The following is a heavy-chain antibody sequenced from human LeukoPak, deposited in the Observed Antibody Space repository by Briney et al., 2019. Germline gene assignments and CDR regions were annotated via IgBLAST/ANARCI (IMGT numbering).Heavy chain of an antibody. J-gene: IGHJ4*02. V-gene: IGHV4-34*01. CDR1: GGSFIGYY. CDR3: ASSTTGTKHRLSYLRLNY. Sequence: SETLSLTCAVYGGSFIGYYWSWIRQPPGKGLEWIGEINHSGSTNYNPSLKSRVTISVDTSKNQFSLKLSSVTAADTAVYYCASSTTGTKHRLSYLRLNYWGQGTLVTVSS. CDR2: INHSGST. D-gene: IGHD1-7*01.